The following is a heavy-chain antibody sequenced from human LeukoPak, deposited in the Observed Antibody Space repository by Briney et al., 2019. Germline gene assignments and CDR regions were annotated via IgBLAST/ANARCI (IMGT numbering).Heavy chain of an antibody. CDR1: GGSFSGYY. D-gene: IGHD6-6*01. Sequence: SETLSLTCAVYGGSFSGYYWSWIRQPPGKGLEWIGEISHSGSTNYNPSLKSRVTISVDTSKNQFSLKLSSVTAADTAVYYCARWGYSSSHYWGQGTLVTVSS. CDR3: ARWGYSSSHY. CDR2: ISHSGST. V-gene: IGHV4-34*01. J-gene: IGHJ4*02.